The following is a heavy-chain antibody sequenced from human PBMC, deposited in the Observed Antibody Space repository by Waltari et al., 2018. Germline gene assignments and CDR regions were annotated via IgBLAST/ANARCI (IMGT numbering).Heavy chain of an antibody. Sequence: EVQLVESGGGLVQPGGCLRLSCPASGLTFSSYSMVWVRQAPGKGLEWVATIKQDGSESYYVDSVKGRFTFSRDNAKNSLYLQMNSLRAEDTAVYYCARPYSSGWYINFDYWGQGTLVTVSS. V-gene: IGHV3-7*01. D-gene: IGHD6-19*01. CDR1: GLTFSSYS. J-gene: IGHJ4*02. CDR2: IKQDGSES. CDR3: ARPYSSGWYINFDY.